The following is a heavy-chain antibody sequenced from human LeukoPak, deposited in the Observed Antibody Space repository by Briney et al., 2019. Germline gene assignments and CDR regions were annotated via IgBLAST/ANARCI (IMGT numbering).Heavy chain of an antibody. Sequence: KPGGSLRLSCAASGFTFSRNSMNWVRQAPGKGLEWVSSITSSRSYVYYADSVKGPFTISRDNAKTSLYLQMNCLRAEDAAGYCRGREVGHYGDCVRTPVHWGEGNLVTVS. J-gene: IGHJ4*02. D-gene: IGHD4-17*01. CDR2: ITSSRSYV. V-gene: IGHV3-21*01. CDR1: GFTFSRNS. CDR3: GREVGHYGDCVRTPVH.